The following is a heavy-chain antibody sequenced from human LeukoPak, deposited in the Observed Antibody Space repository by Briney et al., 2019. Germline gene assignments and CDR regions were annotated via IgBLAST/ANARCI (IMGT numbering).Heavy chain of an antibody. D-gene: IGHD5-24*01. CDR1: GGSFSGYY. V-gene: IGHV4-34*01. J-gene: IGHJ4*02. CDR3: ARGLIDGYNSHSLDY. Sequence: SETLSLTCAVYGGSFSGYYWRWIRQPPRKGLDWIGESNPSGDTSYNPSLKSRVIISLDTSKNQFSLKLSSVTAADTAVYFCARGLIDGYNSHSLDYWGQGTLVTVSS. CDR2: SNPSGDT.